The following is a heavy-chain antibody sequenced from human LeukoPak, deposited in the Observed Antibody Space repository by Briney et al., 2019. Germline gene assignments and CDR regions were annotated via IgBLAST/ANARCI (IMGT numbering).Heavy chain of an antibody. CDR1: GFTFKIYG. Sequence: GTSLRLSCAASGFTFKIYGMHWVRQAPGKGLEWVAMTWYDGSNKYYADSVKGRFTISRDHSKNTLYLQMNSLRAEDTAVYYCTRVFYDSSSWFYIDYWGQGTLVSVSS. J-gene: IGHJ4*02. V-gene: IGHV3-33*01. D-gene: IGHD6-13*01. CDR3: TRVFYDSSSWFYIDY. CDR2: TWYDGSNK.